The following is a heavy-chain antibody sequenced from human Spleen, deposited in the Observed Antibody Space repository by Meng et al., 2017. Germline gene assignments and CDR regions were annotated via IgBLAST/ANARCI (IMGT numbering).Heavy chain of an antibody. Sequence: SVKVSCKALGGIFSNYVIGWVRQAPGQGLEWMGGINAVFGTTNYAQKFHNRVTITSDESTSTVYMELTRLTSEDTAVYFCARKAGNCISTTCYSLDYWGQGT. CDR2: INAVFGTT. V-gene: IGHV1-69*13. D-gene: IGHD2-2*01. CDR1: GGIFSNYV. CDR3: ARKAGNCISTTCYSLDY. J-gene: IGHJ4*02.